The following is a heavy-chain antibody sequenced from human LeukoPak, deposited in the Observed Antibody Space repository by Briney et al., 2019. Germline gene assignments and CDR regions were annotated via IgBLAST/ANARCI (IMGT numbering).Heavy chain of an antibody. CDR2: IYYSGST. V-gene: IGHV4-59*01. CDR1: GGSISSYY. Sequence: SETLSLTCTVSGGSISSYYWSWIRQPPGKGLEWIGYIYYSGSTNYNPSLKSRVTISVDTSKNQFSLKLSSVTAADTAVYYCAREEYYYDSSGYPPGDYWGQGTLVTVSS. D-gene: IGHD3-22*01. CDR3: AREEYYYDSSGYPPGDY. J-gene: IGHJ4*02.